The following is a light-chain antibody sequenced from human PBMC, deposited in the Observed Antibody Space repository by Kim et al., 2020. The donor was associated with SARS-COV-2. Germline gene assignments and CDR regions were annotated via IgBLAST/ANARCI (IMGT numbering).Light chain of an antibody. Sequence: EIVLTQSPGTLSLSPGERATLSCTASQTISGNYLAWYQQTPGQAPRVLIHGASSRATGIPDRFSGSGSGTDFTLTISRLEPEDFAVYYCQQYGGSPWTFGHVTKVDIK. CDR1: QTISGNY. J-gene: IGKJ1*01. CDR2: GAS. V-gene: IGKV3-20*01. CDR3: QQYGGSPWT.